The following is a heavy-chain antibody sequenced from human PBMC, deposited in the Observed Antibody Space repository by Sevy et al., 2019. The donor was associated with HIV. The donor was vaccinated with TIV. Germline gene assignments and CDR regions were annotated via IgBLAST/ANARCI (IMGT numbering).Heavy chain of an antibody. CDR1: GFTFSNAW. CDR2: IKSKTDGGTT. J-gene: IGHJ4*02. CDR3: TTGTLYYYDSSQDY. V-gene: IGHV3-15*01. Sequence: GGSLRLSCVASGFTFSNAWMSWVRQAPGKGLEWVGRIKSKTDGGTTDYAAPVKGRFTISRDDSKNTLYLQMNSLKTEDTAVYYCTTGTLYYYDSSQDYWGQGTLVTVSS. D-gene: IGHD3-22*01.